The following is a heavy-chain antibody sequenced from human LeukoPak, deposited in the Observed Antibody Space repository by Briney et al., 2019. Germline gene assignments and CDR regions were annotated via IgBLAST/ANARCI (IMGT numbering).Heavy chain of an antibody. CDR2: INHSGST. Sequence: SETLSLTCDVSGDSISERDWWTWVRQPPGKGLEWIGEINHSGSTNYNPSLKSRVTISVDTSKNQFSLKLSSVTAADTAVYYCARDSGRGWYGGYFDYWGQGTLVTVSS. CDR3: ARDSGRGWYGGYFDY. V-gene: IGHV4-4*02. J-gene: IGHJ4*02. CDR1: GDSISERDW. D-gene: IGHD6-19*01.